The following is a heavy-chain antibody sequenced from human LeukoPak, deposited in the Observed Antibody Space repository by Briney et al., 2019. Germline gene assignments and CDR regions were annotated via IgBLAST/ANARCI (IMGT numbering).Heavy chain of an antibody. J-gene: IGHJ4*02. V-gene: IGHV3-64*04. CDR3: AKNSPGRAIDY. CDR2: ISSNGGST. Sequence: GGSLRLSCSASGFTFSSYAMHWARQAPGKGLEYVSAISSNGGSTYYADSVKGRFTISRDNSKNTLSLQMNSLRAEDTAKYYCAKNSPGRAIDYWGQGTLVIVSS. D-gene: IGHD2-15*01. CDR1: GFTFSSYA.